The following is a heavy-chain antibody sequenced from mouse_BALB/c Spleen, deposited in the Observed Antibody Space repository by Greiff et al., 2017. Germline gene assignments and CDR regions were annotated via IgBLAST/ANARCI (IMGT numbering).Heavy chain of an antibody. CDR2: ISYSGST. Sequence: EVKLMESGPGLVKPSQSLSLTCTVTGYSITSDYAWNWIRQFPGNKLEWMGYISYSGSTSYNPSLKSRISITRDTSKNQFFLQLNSVTTEDTATYYCARGRGSSRFAYWGQGTLVTVSA. V-gene: IGHV3-2*02. D-gene: IGHD1-1*01. J-gene: IGHJ3*01. CDR3: ARGRGSSRFAY. CDR1: GYSITSDYA.